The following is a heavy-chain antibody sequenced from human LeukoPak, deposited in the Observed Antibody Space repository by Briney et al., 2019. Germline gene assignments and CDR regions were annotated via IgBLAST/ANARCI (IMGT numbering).Heavy chain of an antibody. J-gene: IGHJ3*02. CDR1: GGSFSGYY. D-gene: IGHD3-22*01. V-gene: IGHV4-34*01. CDR2: INHSGST. CDR3: ARRLGRGYYDSSGTRGAFDI. Sequence: SETLSLTCAVYGGSFSGYYWTWIRQPPGKGLEWIGEINHSGSTNYNPSLKSRVTISVDTSKNQFSLKLSSVAAADTAVYYCARRLGRGYYDSSGTRGAFDIWGQGTMVTVSS.